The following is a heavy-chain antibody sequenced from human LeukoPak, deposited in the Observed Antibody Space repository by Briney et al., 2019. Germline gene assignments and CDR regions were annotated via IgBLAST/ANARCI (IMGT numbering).Heavy chain of an antibody. CDR1: GFTFSSYW. CDR2: INTDGSST. V-gene: IGHV3-74*03. D-gene: IGHD4-23*01. J-gene: IGHJ1*01. Sequence: GGSLRLSCAASGFTFSSYWMHWVRQAPGKGLMWVSGINTDGSSTMCADSVQGRFTISRDNATNTLYLQMNSLRGEDTAVYHCYGGNAEHWGQGTLVTVSS. CDR3: YGGNAEH.